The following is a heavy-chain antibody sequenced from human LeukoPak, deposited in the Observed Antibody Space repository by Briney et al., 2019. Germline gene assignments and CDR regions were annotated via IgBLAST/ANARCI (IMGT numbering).Heavy chain of an antibody. J-gene: IGHJ1*01. CDR3: ATSLWFGELGH. CDR2: IYSGGST. D-gene: IGHD3-10*01. Sequence: AGGSLRLSCAASGFTVSSNYMSWVRQAPGKGLEWVSAIYSGGSTYYADSVKGRFTISRDNSKNTLYLQMNSLRAEDTAVYYCATSLWFGELGHWGQGTLVTVSS. CDR1: GFTVSSNY. V-gene: IGHV3-66*01.